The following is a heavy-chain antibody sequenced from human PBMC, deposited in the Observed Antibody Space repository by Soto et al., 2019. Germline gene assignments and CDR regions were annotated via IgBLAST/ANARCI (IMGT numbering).Heavy chain of an antibody. D-gene: IGHD5-12*01. CDR2: IYYSGST. CDR3: AINMFASGYDPSDY. CDR1: GGSISSYY. J-gene: IGHJ4*02. V-gene: IGHV4-59*08. Sequence: SETLSLTCTVSGGSISSYYWSWIRQPPGKGLEWIGYIYYSGSTNYNPSLKSRVTISVDTSKNQFSLKLSSVTAADTAVYYCAINMFASGYDPSDYWGQGNLVPVSP.